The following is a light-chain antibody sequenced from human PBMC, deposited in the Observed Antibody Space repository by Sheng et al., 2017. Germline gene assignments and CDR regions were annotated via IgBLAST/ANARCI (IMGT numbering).Light chain of an antibody. V-gene: IGKV1-39*01. CDR2: AAS. Sequence: DIQMTQSPSSLSASVGDRVTITCRASQSISSYLNWYQQKPGKAPKLLIYAASSLQSGVPSRFSGSGSGTDFTLTISSLQPEDFATYYCQQSYSTSYTF. CDR1: QSISSY. J-gene: IGKJ2*01. CDR3: QQSYSTSYT.